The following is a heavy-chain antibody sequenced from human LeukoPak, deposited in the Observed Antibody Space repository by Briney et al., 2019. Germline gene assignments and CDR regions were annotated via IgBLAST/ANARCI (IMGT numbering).Heavy chain of an antibody. J-gene: IGHJ4*02. CDR3: ARHAEYNSGGHFYLDH. D-gene: IGHD6-19*01. Sequence: SETLSLTCTVSGVSTTNGIYYWAWIRQSPGKVLEWIGSVHNVGSTYYNLSLRSRVTMSIDTSKNQFSLRLNSVTAADTAVYYCARHAEYNSGGHFYLDHWGQGILVTVSS. V-gene: IGHV4-39*01. CDR1: GVSTTNGIYY. CDR2: VHNVGST.